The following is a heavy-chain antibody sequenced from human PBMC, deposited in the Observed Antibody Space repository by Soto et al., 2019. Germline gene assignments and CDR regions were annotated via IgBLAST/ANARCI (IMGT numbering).Heavy chain of an antibody. V-gene: IGHV1-46*03. J-gene: IGHJ4*02. CDR1: GYTFTSYY. D-gene: IGHD2-15*01. Sequence: QVQLVQSGAEVKKPGASVKVSCKASGYTFTSYYMHWVRQAPGQGLEWMGIINPSGGSTSYAQKFQGRVTMTRDTSTSTVYMELSSLRSEDTAVYYCAREGYCSGGSCNGDFDYWGQGTLVTVSS. CDR3: AREGYCSGGSCNGDFDY. CDR2: INPSGGST.